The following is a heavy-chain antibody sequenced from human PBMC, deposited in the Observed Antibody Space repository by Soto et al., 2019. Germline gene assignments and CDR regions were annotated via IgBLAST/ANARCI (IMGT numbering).Heavy chain of an antibody. CDR2: IYYSGST. D-gene: IGHD4-17*01. V-gene: IGHV4-31*03. Sequence: SETLSLTCTVSGGSISSTGYYWSWIRQHPGKGLEWIGYIYYSGSTYYNPSLKSRVTISVDTSKNQFSLKLSSVTAADTAVYYCARGGRHDYGDYYYGMDVWGQGTTVTVSS. J-gene: IGHJ6*02. CDR3: ARGGRHDYGDYYYGMDV. CDR1: GGSISSTGYY.